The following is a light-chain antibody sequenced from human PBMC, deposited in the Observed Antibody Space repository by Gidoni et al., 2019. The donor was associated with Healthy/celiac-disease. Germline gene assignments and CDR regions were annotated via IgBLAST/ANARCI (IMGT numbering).Light chain of an antibody. CDR3: QQYYSTPRTDT. V-gene: IGKV4-1*01. CDR2: WAS. Sequence: DIVMTQSPDSLAVSLGERATINCKSSQSVLYSSNNKNYLAWYQQKQGQPPKLLIYWASTRESGVPDRFSGSGSGTDFTLTISSLQAEDVAVYYCQQYYSTPRTDTFGQGTKVEIK. CDR1: QSVLYSSNNKNY. J-gene: IGKJ1*01.